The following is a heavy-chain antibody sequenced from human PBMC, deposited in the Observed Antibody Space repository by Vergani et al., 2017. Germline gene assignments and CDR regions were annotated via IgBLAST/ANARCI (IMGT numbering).Heavy chain of an antibody. Sequence: EVQLQESGGGLVKPGGSLRVSCAASGFSFSTYSINWVRQAPGKGLEWVSSISGRSNYIYYADSLKGRFTISRDNSKNSVYLQMNSLRAEDTAVYYCAKDRGVATIGFDYWGQGTLVTVSS. V-gene: IGHV3-21*06. CDR1: GFSFSTYS. CDR2: ISGRSNYI. J-gene: IGHJ4*02. D-gene: IGHD5-12*01. CDR3: AKDRGVATIGFDY.